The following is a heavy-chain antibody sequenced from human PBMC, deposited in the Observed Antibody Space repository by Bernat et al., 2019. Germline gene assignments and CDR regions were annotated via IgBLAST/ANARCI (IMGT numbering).Heavy chain of an antibody. Sequence: QLQLQESGPGLVKPSETLSLTCTVSGCSISSSSYYWGWIRQPPGKGLEWIGSIYSGGTTYYNPSLKSRVTISVDTSKNQFSLKLRSMTAADTAVYHCARLGPGGFGESERDWGQGTRVIVSS. D-gene: IGHD3-10*01. CDR2: IYSGGTT. CDR1: GCSISSSSYY. CDR3: ARLGPGGFGESERD. V-gene: IGHV4-39*01. J-gene: IGHJ4*02.